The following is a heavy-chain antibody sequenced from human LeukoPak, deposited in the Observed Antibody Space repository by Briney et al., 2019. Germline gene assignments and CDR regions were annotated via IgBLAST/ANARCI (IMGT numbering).Heavy chain of an antibody. CDR3: ARLVYGSGSYYFDY. V-gene: IGHV4-39*01. CDR2: IYYSGST. D-gene: IGHD3-10*01. J-gene: IGHJ4*02. CDR1: GGSISSSSYY. Sequence: PSETLSLTCTVSGGSISSSSYYWGWIRQPPGKGLEWIGSIYYSGSTYYNPSLKSRVPISVDTSKNQFSLKLSSVTAADTAVYYCARLVYGSGSYYFDYWGQGTLVTVSS.